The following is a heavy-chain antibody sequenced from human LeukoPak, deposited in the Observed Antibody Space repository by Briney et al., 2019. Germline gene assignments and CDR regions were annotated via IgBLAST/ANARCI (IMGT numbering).Heavy chain of an antibody. D-gene: IGHD3-22*01. J-gene: IGHJ4*02. V-gene: IGHV4-34*01. CDR1: GGSFSDYY. Sequence: PSETLSLTCAVYGGSFSDYYWTWIRQPPGKGLEWIGEINHSGSTNYNPSLKSRVNISLDTSKNQFSLKLSSVTAADTAVYYCAKQGKWLLWYYFDYWGQGTLVTVSS. CDR3: AKQGKWLLWYYFDY. CDR2: INHSGST.